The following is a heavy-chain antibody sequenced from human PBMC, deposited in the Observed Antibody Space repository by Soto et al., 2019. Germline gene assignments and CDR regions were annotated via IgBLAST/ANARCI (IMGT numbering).Heavy chain of an antibody. CDR2: IGTAGDT. CDR1: GFTFSSYD. CDR3: ARVPGRDTYADAFDI. D-gene: IGHD5-18*01. Sequence: GGSLRLSCAASGFTFSSYDMHWVRQATGKGLEWVSAIGTAGDTYYPGSVKGRFTISRENAKNSLYLQMNSLRAGDTAVYYCARVPGRDTYADAFDIWGQGTMVTVSS. J-gene: IGHJ3*02. V-gene: IGHV3-13*01.